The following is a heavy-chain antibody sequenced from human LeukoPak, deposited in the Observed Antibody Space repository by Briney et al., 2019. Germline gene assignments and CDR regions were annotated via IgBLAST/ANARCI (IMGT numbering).Heavy chain of an antibody. J-gene: IGHJ4*02. CDR2: VGSAGDT. Sequence: PGGSLRLSCAASEFPFSPYELNWFGKGTGKGLDWFSVVGSAGDTYYAGSVKGRFTISRENAKNSLYLQMNSLSAGDTAVYYCTRASSGLDYWGQGILVTVSS. CDR3: TRASSGLDY. D-gene: IGHD2-8*02. V-gene: IGHV3-13*01. CDR1: EFPFSPYE.